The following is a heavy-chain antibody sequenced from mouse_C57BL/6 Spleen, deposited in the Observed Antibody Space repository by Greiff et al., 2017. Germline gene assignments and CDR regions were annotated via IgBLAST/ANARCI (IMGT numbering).Heavy chain of an antibody. J-gene: IGHJ2*01. CDR3: ARWESNLYYFDY. V-gene: IGHV1-82*01. Sequence: VQLQQSGPELVKPGASVKISCKASGYAFSSSWMNWVKQRPGKGLEWIGRIYPGDGDTNYNGKFKGKATLTADKSSSTAYMQLSSLTSEDSAVYFCARWESNLYYFDYWGQGTTLTVSS. CDR1: GYAFSSSW. D-gene: IGHD2-5*01. CDR2: IYPGDGDT.